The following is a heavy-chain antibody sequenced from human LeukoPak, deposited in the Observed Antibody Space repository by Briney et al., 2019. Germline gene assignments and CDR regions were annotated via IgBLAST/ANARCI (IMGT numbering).Heavy chain of an antibody. Sequence: RASETLSLTCAVYGGSFSGYYWSWIRQPPGKGLEWIGEIHNSGTTNYNPSLNSRVTISEDTSKNQFYLNLSSVTAADTAVYYCARRYYYNLGSFPFDFWGQGTLVTVSS. D-gene: IGHD3-10*01. CDR3: ARRYYYNLGSFPFDF. CDR2: IHNSGTT. J-gene: IGHJ4*02. CDR1: GGSFSGYY. V-gene: IGHV4-34*01.